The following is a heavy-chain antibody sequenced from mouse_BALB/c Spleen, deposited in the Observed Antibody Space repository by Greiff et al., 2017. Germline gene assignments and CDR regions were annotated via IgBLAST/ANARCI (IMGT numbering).Heavy chain of an antibody. V-gene: IGHV1-37*01. CDR1: GYSFTGYF. CDR2: INPYNGDT. CDR3: GSDYYGNYALFAY. D-gene: IGHD2-1*01. Sequence: VQLKESGPELVKPGASVKISCKASGYSFTGYFMNWVKQSHGKSLEWIGRINPYNGDTFYNQKFKGKATLTVDKSSSTAHMELLSLTSEDSAVYYCGSDYYGNYALFAYWGQGTLVTVSA. J-gene: IGHJ3*01.